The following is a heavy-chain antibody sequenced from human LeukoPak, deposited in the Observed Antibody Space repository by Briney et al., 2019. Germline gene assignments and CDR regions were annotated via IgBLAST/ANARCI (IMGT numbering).Heavy chain of an antibody. CDR2: IYSSGTT. V-gene: IGHV4-39*01. J-gene: IGHJ1*01. CDR1: GGSVGSSSYY. D-gene: IGHD1-7*01. Sequence: PSETLSLTCTVSGGSVGSSSYYWGWIRQPPGKGLECIGNIYSSGTTYYNPSLKSRVTISIDTSKSQFSLRLSSVTAADTAVYYCVQNIPGTIEHWGQGTLVTVSS. CDR3: VQNIPGTIEH.